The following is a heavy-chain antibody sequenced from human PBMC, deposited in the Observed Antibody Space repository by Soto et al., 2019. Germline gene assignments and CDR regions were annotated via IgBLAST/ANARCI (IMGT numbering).Heavy chain of an antibody. J-gene: IGHJ4*02. Sequence: SETLSLTCSVSGASIYNGGYFWILIRQAPGKGLEWIGHIHNSGSPYNNPSLKSRVTISADTSMNQFSLALTSVTAADTAMYYCASGPPPEQLASWGQGTPVPIAS. CDR3: ASGPPPEQLAS. V-gene: IGHV4-30-4*01. D-gene: IGHD1-1*01. CDR1: GASIYNGGYF. CDR2: IHNSGSP.